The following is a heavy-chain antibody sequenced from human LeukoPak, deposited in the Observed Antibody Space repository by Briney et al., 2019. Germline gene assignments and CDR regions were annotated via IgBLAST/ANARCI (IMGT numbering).Heavy chain of an antibody. V-gene: IGHV1-18*01. CDR1: GYTFTSYG. Sequence: ASVKVSCKASGYTFTSYGISWVRQAPGQGLEWMGWISAYNGNTNYAQKLQGRATMTTDTSTSTAYMELRSLRSDDTAVYYCARDESYDILTGYHYYYYGMDVWGQGTTVTVSS. D-gene: IGHD3-9*01. CDR3: ARDESYDILTGYHYYYYGMDV. J-gene: IGHJ6*02. CDR2: ISAYNGNT.